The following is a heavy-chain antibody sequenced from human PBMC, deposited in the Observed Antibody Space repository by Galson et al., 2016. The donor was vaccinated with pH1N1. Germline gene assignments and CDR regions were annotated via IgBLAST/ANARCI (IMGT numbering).Heavy chain of an antibody. D-gene: IGHD4-17*01. CDR1: GFSLSSSGVG. CDR3: AHFTYGDFLGYIDY. Sequence: PALVKPTQTLTLTCTFSGFSLSSSGVGVGWIRQPPGKALEWLALIFWNDNKHYSPSLKSRLTITKDTSRNQIVLTMTNMDPVDTATFYCAHFTYGDFLGYIDYWGQGALVTVSS. J-gene: IGHJ4*02. CDR2: IFWNDNK. V-gene: IGHV2-5*01.